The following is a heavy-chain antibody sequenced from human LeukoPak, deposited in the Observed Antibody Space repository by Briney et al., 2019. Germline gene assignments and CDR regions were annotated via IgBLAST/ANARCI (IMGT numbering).Heavy chain of an antibody. CDR2: INHSGST. Sequence: PSETLSLTCAVYGGSFSGYYWSWIRQPPGKGLEWIGEINHSGSTNYNPSLKSRVTISVDTSKNQFSLKLSSVTAADTAVYYCAGGGGSLYWGQGTLVTVSS. CDR1: GGSFSGYY. V-gene: IGHV4-34*01. CDR3: AGGGGSLY. D-gene: IGHD1-26*01. J-gene: IGHJ4*02.